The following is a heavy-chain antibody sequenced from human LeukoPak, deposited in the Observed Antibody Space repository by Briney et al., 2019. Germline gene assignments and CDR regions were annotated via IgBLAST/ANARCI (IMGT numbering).Heavy chain of an antibody. Sequence: SETLSLTCTVSGGSISSYYWSWIRQPPGKGLEWIGYIYYSGSTNYNPSLKSRVTISVDTSKNQFSLKLSSVTAADTAVYYCARLMTTYYYDSSAPTDAFDIWGQGTMVTVSS. J-gene: IGHJ3*02. D-gene: IGHD3-22*01. V-gene: IGHV4-59*01. CDR3: ARLMTTYYYDSSAPTDAFDI. CDR1: GGSISSYY. CDR2: IYYSGST.